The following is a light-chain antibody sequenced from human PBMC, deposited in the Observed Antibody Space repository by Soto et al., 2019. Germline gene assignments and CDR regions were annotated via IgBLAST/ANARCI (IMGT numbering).Light chain of an antibody. J-gene: IGLJ2*01. CDR2: RNN. CDR3: AAWDDSLSAVV. CDR1: SSNIGSNY. V-gene: IGLV1-47*01. Sequence: QTVVTQPPSASGTPGQRVTISCSGSSSNIGSNYLYWYQHLPGTAPKLLISRNNQRPSGVPDRFSGSKSGTSASLAISELRSEDEADFYCAAWDDSLSAVVFGGGTKVTVL.